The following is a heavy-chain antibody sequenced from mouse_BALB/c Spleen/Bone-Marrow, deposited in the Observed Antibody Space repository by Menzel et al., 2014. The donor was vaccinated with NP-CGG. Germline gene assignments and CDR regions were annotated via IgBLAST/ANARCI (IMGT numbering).Heavy chain of an antibody. Sequence: EVQLQQSGPELVKPGASVKMSCKASGYTFXSYVMHWVKQKPGQGLEWIGYINPYNDGTKYNEKFKGKATLTSDKSSSTAYMGLSSLPSEDSAVYYCASHNWDYAMDYWGQGTSVTVSS. J-gene: IGHJ4*01. V-gene: IGHV1-14*01. CDR2: INPYNDGT. CDR1: GYTFXSYV. D-gene: IGHD4-1*02. CDR3: ASHNWDYAMDY.